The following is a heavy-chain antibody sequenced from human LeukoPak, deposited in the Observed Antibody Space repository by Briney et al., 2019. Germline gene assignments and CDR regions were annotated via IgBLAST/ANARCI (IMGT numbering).Heavy chain of an antibody. J-gene: IGHJ6*02. CDR3: ARTAAAGTGGYGMDV. V-gene: IGHV1-18*01. CDR1: GYTFTRYA. Sequence: ASVKVSCKASGYTFTRYAITWVRQAPGQGPEWMGRISAYNGNTNYAQKLQGRVTMTTDTSTSTAYMELRSLRSDDTAVYYCARTAAAGTGGYGMDVWGQGTTVTVSS. CDR2: ISAYNGNT. D-gene: IGHD6-13*01.